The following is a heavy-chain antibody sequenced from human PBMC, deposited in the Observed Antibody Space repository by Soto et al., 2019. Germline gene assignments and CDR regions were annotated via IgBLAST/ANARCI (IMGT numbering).Heavy chain of an antibody. CDR1: GFTFISYG. CDR2: ISYDLSNK. D-gene: IGHD2-8*02. J-gene: IGHJ4*02. V-gene: IGHV3-30*18. Sequence: GGSLRLSCAASGFTFISYGIHWVRQAPGKVLELLAVISYDLSNKYYADSVKGLFTMSRYNSNKTLYLQMNSLRAEDTAVYYCAKLVPVIGDYWGQGAMVTVSS. CDR3: AKLVPVIGDY.